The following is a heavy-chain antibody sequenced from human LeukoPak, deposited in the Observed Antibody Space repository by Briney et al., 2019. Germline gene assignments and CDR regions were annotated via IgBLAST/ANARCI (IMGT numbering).Heavy chain of an antibody. CDR1: GYTFTSYY. CDR2: INPSGGST. J-gene: IGHJ4*02. D-gene: IGHD5-24*01. V-gene: IGHV1-46*01. Sequence: ASVKVSCKASGYTFTSYYMHWVRQAPGQGLEWMGIINPSGGSTSYAQKFQGRVTMTRDMSTSTVYMELSSLRSEDTAVYYCAKSASAKMATISHWGQGTLVTVSS. CDR3: AKSASAKMATISH.